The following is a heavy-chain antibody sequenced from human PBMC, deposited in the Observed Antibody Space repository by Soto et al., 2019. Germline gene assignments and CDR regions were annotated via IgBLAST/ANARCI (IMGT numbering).Heavy chain of an antibody. CDR1: GGSISSAYYY. D-gene: IGHD7-27*01. CDR3: ARGPSGDKVDY. V-gene: IGHV4-30-4*01. J-gene: IGHJ4*02. CDR2: IYDSGST. Sequence: QVQLQESGPGLVKPSQTLSLTCTVSGGSISSAYYYWSWIRQPPGKGLEWIGHIYDSGSTYSNPSLQSQVTIPMDTSKNQFSLKLSSVTAADTAVYYCARGPSGDKVDYWGQGTLVTVSS.